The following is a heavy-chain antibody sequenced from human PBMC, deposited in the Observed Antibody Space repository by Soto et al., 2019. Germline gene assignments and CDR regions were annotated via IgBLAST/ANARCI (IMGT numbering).Heavy chain of an antibody. Sequence: GESLKISCKGSGYSFTSYWISWVRQMPGKGLEWMGRIDPSDSYTNYSPSFQGHVTISADKSISTAYLQWSSLKASDTAMYYCARRGRDGDYYYGMDVWGQGTTVTVSS. V-gene: IGHV5-10-1*01. D-gene: IGHD4-17*01. CDR1: GYSFTSYW. CDR3: ARRGRDGDYYYGMDV. CDR2: IDPSDSYT. J-gene: IGHJ6*02.